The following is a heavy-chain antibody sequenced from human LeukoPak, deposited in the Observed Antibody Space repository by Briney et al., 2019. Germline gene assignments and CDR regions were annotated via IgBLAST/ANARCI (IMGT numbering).Heavy chain of an antibody. CDR3: ARGCSGGSCGNGFDY. CDR1: GFTFDDYA. D-gene: IGHD2-15*01. V-gene: IGHV3-9*01. CDR2: ISWNSGSI. J-gene: IGHJ4*02. Sequence: GGSLRLSCAASGFTFDDYAMHWVRHAPGKGLEWVSGISWNSGSIGYADSVKGRFTISRDNSKNTLYLQMNSLRAEDTAVYYCARGCSGGSCGNGFDYWGQGTLVTVSS.